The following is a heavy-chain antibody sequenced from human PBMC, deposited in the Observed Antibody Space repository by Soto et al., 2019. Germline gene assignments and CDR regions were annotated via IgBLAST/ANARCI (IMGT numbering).Heavy chain of an antibody. CDR3: AKGSPPKQWLVDY. J-gene: IGHJ4*02. V-gene: IGHV3-30*18. D-gene: IGHD6-19*01. CDR2: ISHDGSNK. Sequence: QVQLVESGEGVVQPGRSLRLSCAASGFTFSSYGMHWVRQAPGKGLEWVALISHDGSNKYYADSVKGRFTISRDNSKNTLYLQMNSLRAEDTAVYYCAKGSPPKQWLVDYWGQGTLVTVSS. CDR1: GFTFSSYG.